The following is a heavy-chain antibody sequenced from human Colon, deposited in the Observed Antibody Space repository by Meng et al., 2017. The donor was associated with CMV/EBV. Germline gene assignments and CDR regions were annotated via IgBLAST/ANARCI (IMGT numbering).Heavy chain of an antibody. CDR2: IRHDGSYK. Sequence: GESLKISCAACGFTFSGRDMHWVRQAPGKGLEWVVLIRHDGSYKYYADSVKGRFTISRDNSMNTMYLQMSSLRTEDTAVYYCAKDLGWSNYHPRGGMDVWGQGTTVTVSS. J-gene: IGHJ6*02. CDR1: GFTFSGRD. CDR3: AKDLGWSNYHPRGGMDV. D-gene: IGHD3-10*01. V-gene: IGHV3-30*02.